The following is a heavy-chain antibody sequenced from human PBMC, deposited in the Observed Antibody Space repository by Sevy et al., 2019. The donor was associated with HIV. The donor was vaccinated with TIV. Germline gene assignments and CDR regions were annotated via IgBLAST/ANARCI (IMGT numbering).Heavy chain of an antibody. CDR1: GGSISSYY. V-gene: IGHV4-4*07. CDR3: ARDSDYYDSSRYYERGFDY. J-gene: IGHJ4*02. CDR2: IYTSGST. D-gene: IGHD3-22*01. Sequence: SETLSLTCTVSGGSISSYYWSWIRQPAGKGLEWIGRIYTSGSTNYNPSLKCRVTMSVDTSKNQFSLKLSSVTAADTAVYYCARDSDYYDSSRYYERGFDYWGQGILVTVSS.